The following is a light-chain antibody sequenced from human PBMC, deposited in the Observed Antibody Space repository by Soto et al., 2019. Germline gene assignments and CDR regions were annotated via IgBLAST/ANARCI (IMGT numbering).Light chain of an antibody. CDR1: QSVSRN. V-gene: IGKV3-20*01. CDR3: QQYGSSPRT. J-gene: IGKJ4*01. Sequence: EIVMTQSPATLSLSPGERATLSCRASQSVSRNLAWYQQKPGQAPRLLIYGASSRATGIPDRFSGSGSGTDFTLTISRLETEDFAVYYCQQYGSSPRTFGGGTKVDIK. CDR2: GAS.